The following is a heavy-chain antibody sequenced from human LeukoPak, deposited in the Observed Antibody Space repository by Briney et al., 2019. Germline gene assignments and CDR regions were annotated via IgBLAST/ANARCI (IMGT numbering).Heavy chain of an antibody. CDR3: ARFRRFPFLTVFLHY. V-gene: IGHV4-61*08. J-gene: IGHJ4*02. D-gene: IGHD3-9*01. CDR1: GDSFTSADYY. CDR2: IFYGGNT. Sequence: SETLSLTCTVSGDSFTSADYYWAWIRQPPGTGLQWIVHIFYGGNTYDNSSLNSRITITINTPKKQFSQNLKSIAAAETALYFCARFRRFPFLTVFLHYWGRGPLPPVSS.